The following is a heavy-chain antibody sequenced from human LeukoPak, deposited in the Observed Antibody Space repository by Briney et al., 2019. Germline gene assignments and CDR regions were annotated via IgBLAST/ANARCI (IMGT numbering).Heavy chain of an antibody. D-gene: IGHD3/OR15-3a*01. CDR2: MNPNSGNI. CDR1: GYTFTSYD. V-gene: IGHV1-8*01. CDR3: ARALSWTTESYYYMDV. Sequence: ASVKVSCKASGYTFTSYDINWVRQATEQGLEWMGWMNPNSGNIGYAQKFQGRVTMTKNTSITTAYMELSSLRSEDTAVYYCARALSWTTESYYYMDVWGKGNTVTVSS. J-gene: IGHJ6*03.